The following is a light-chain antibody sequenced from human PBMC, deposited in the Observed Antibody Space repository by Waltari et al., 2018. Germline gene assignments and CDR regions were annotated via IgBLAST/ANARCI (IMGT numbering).Light chain of an antibody. Sequence: QSALTQPASMSGSPGQSITISCTGTSSDYVSWYQKLPDKAPQVIIYDVDKRPSGLSIRFSGSKSGNTASLTISGLQAEDEADYFCSSHTRTNTLEMLFGGGTKVTVL. CDR1: SSDY. CDR3: SSHTRTNTLEML. J-gene: IGLJ2*01. V-gene: IGLV2-14*03. CDR2: DVD.